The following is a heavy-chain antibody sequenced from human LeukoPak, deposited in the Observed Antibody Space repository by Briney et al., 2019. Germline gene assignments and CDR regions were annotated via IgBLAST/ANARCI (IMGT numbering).Heavy chain of an antibody. Sequence: GGSLRLSRAASGFDFSSNWMHWVRHAPGQGLVWVSRIKGDGISTNYADSVKGRFTISRDIAKNTLYLQMNSLRAEDTAVYYCARGPLIVVVPGARGFDYWGQGTLVTVSS. V-gene: IGHV3-74*01. CDR1: GFDFSSNW. CDR2: IKGDGIST. D-gene: IGHD2-2*01. J-gene: IGHJ4*02. CDR3: ARGPLIVVVPGARGFDY.